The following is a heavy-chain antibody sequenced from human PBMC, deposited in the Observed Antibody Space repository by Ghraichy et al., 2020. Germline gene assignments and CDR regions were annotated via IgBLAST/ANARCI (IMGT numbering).Heavy chain of an antibody. V-gene: IGHV3-21*01. CDR1: GFTFSSYS. D-gene: IGHD3-3*01. Sequence: GGSRRLSCAASGFTFSSYSMNWVRQAPGKGLEWVSSISSSSSYIYYADSVKGRFTISRDNAKNSLYLQMNSLRAEDTAVYYCAREGNYDFWSGYPAGPNIDHWGQGSLVTVSS. CDR2: ISSSSSYI. J-gene: IGHJ4*02. CDR3: AREGNYDFWSGYPAGPNIDH.